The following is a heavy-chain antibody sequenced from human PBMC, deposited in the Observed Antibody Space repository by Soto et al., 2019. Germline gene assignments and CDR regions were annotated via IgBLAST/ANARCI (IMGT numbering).Heavy chain of an antibody. D-gene: IGHD4-4*01. Sequence: GGSLRLSCAASGFTVSSKYMTWVRQAPGKGLEWVSRINGDGSNTFYADSVKGRFTISRDNAKNTVYLQMNSLRAEDTAVYYCARGIQYRYGMDVWGQGTTVTVSS. J-gene: IGHJ6*02. V-gene: IGHV3-74*01. CDR2: INGDGSNT. CDR1: GFTVSSKY. CDR3: ARGIQYRYGMDV.